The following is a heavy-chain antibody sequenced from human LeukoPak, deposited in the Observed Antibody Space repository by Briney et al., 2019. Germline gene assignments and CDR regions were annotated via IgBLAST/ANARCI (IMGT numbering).Heavy chain of an antibody. CDR3: ARVAVAGTGSYFDY. V-gene: IGHV4-30-2*01. Sequence: SETLSLTCAVSGGSISSGGYSWSWIRQPPGKGLEWIGYIYHSGSTYYNPSLKRRVTISVDRSKNQFSLKLSSVTAADTAVYYCARVAVAGTGSYFDYWGQGTLVTVSS. D-gene: IGHD6-19*01. J-gene: IGHJ4*02. CDR2: IYHSGST. CDR1: GGSISSGGYS.